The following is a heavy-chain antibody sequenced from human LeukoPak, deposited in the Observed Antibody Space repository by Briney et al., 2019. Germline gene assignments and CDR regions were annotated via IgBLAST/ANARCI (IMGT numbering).Heavy chain of an antibody. CDR1: GGTFSSYA. Sequence: GSSVKVSCKASGGTFSSYAISWVRQAPGQGLEWMGRIIPILGIANYAQKFQGRVTITADKSTSTAYMELSSLRSEDTAVYYCARYDSSGYYYYGVDVWGQGTTVTVSS. J-gene: IGHJ6*02. CDR2: IIPILGIA. D-gene: IGHD3-22*01. V-gene: IGHV1-69*04. CDR3: ARYDSSGYYYYGVDV.